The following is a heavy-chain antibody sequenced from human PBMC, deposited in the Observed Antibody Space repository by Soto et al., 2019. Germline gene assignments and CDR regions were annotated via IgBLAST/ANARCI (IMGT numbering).Heavy chain of an antibody. CDR1: GFSIRDYW. J-gene: IGHJ6*03. Sequence: EEQLVESGGGLVQPGGSLRLSCAASGFSIRDYWMTWVRQAPGKGLDWVANIKQDGSEKFYVDSLKGRFTISRDNAQNSVYLLMHSVRADDTAVYYCARGKDGRRAGTYYYDMDVWGKGTTVTLSS. CDR2: IKQDGSEK. V-gene: IGHV3-7*01. D-gene: IGHD1-1*01. CDR3: ARGKDGRRAGTYYYDMDV.